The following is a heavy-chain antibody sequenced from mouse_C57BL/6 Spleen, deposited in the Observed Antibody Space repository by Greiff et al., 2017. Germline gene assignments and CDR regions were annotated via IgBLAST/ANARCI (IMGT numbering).Heavy chain of an antibody. CDR2: IYPGSGNT. J-gene: IGHJ2*01. Sequence: VQLQQPGPELVKPGASVKISCKASGYSFTSYYIHWVKQRPGQGLEWIGWIYPGSGNTKYNEKFKGKATLTADTSSSTAYMQLSSLTSEDSAVYYCARGIYYYGSSYADFDYWGQGTTLTVSS. CDR1: GYSFTSYY. CDR3: ARGIYYYGSSYADFDY. D-gene: IGHD1-1*01. V-gene: IGHV1-66*01.